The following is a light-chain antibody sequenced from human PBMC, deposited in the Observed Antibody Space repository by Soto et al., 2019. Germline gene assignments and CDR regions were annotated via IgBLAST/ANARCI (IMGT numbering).Light chain of an antibody. CDR3: SSYTSSSTLVV. CDR1: SSDVGDYNY. CDR2: DVS. V-gene: IGLV2-14*01. J-gene: IGLJ1*01. Sequence: QSALTQPASVSGSPGQSITISCTGTSSDVGDYNYVSWYQQHPGKAPKLMIYDVSNRPSGVSNRFSGSKSGNTASLTISGLQAEDGADYYCSSYTSSSTLVVFGTGTKVTVL.